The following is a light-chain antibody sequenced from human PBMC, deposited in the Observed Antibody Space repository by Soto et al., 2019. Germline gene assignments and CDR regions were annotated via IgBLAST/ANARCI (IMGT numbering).Light chain of an antibody. Sequence: SAPSQPRSACSTPGQRVAIACSGSNSNIGTNTVNWYQQLPGTAPRLLIYTNNQRPSGVPQRFSGSKTGTSASLAIGGLQSEDGADYYCAAWDDSLGAYVFGTGTKVTVL. CDR1: NSNIGTNT. V-gene: IGLV1-44*01. CDR2: TNN. J-gene: IGLJ1*01. CDR3: AAWDDSLGAYV.